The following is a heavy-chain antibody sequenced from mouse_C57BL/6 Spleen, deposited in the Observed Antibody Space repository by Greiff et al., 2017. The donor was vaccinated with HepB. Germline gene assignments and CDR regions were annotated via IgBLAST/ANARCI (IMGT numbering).Heavy chain of an antibody. D-gene: IGHD2-14*01. J-gene: IGHJ2*01. CDR2: ISYDGSN. Sequence: EVKLQESGPGLVKPSQSLSLTCSVTGYSITSGYYWNWIRQFPGNKLEWMGYISYDGSNNYNPSLKNRISITRDTSKNQFFLKLNSVTTEDTATYYCAREGIGFDYWGQGTTLTVSS. V-gene: IGHV3-6*01. CDR1: GYSITSGYY. CDR3: AREGIGFDY.